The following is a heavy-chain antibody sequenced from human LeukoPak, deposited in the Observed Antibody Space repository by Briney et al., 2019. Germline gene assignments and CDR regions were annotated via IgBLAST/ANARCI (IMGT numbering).Heavy chain of an antibody. CDR3: AQTGCSSTSCYNPNWFDP. D-gene: IGHD2-2*02. V-gene: IGHV1-46*03. Sequence: ASVKASCKASGYTFTSYYMHWVRQAPGQGLEWMGIINPSGGSTSYAQKFQGRVTMTRDTSTSTVYMELSSLRSEDTAVYYCAQTGCSSTSCYNPNWFDPWGQGTLVTVSS. CDR2: INPSGGST. J-gene: IGHJ5*02. CDR1: GYTFTSYY.